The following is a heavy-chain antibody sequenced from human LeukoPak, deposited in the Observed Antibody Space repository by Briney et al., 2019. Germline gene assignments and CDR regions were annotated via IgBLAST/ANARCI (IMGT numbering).Heavy chain of an antibody. Sequence: GGSLRLSCAASGFTFSSYAMHWVRQAPGKGLEWVAVISYDGSNKYYADSVKGRFTISRDNSKNTLYLQMSSLRAEDTAVYYCARGGVVVLGDFDYWGQGTLVTVSS. CDR1: GFTFSSYA. CDR2: ISYDGSNK. J-gene: IGHJ4*02. CDR3: ARGGVVVLGDFDY. D-gene: IGHD2-15*01. V-gene: IGHV3-30*04.